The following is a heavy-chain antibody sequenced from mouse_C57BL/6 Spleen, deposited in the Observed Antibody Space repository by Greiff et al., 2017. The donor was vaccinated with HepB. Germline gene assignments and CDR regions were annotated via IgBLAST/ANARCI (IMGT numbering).Heavy chain of an antibody. V-gene: IGHV5-9-1*02. J-gene: IGHJ2*01. CDR1: GFTFSSYA. CDR2: ISSGGDYI. D-gene: IGHD2-4*01. Sequence: EVQVVESGEGLVKPGGSLKLSCAASGFTFSSYAMSWVRQTPEKRLEWVAYISSGGDYIYYADTVKGRFTISRDNARNTLYLQMSSLKSEDTAMYYCTRVPYDYDYFDYWGQGTTLTVSS. CDR3: TRVPYDYDYFDY.